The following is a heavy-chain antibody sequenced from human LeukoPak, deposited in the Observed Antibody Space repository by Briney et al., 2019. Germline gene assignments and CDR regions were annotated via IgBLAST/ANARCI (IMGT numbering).Heavy chain of an antibody. CDR1: GFTFSSYG. Sequence: PGGSLRLSCAASGFTFSSYGMHWVRQAPGKGLEWVAFIRYDGSNKYYADSVKGRFTISRDNSKNTLYLQMNSLRAEDTAVYYCAKSSIPYVDTAMALDYWGQGTLVTVSS. CDR3: AKSSIPYVDTAMALDY. J-gene: IGHJ4*02. D-gene: IGHD5-18*01. CDR2: IRYDGSNK. V-gene: IGHV3-30*02.